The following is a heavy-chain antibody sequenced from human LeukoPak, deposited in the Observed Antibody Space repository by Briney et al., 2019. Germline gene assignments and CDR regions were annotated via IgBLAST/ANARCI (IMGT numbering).Heavy chain of an antibody. CDR1: GGSISSGGYS. J-gene: IGHJ4*02. CDR2: IYHSGST. CDR3: ARNAGGLYDISTYYFDY. Sequence: SETLSLTCAVSGGSISSGGYSWSWIRQPPGKGLEWIGYIYHSGSTNYNPSLKSRVTISVDTSKNQFSLKLSSVTAADTAVYYCARNAGGLYDISTYYFDYWGQGTLVTVSS. V-gene: IGHV4-30-2*01. D-gene: IGHD3-9*01.